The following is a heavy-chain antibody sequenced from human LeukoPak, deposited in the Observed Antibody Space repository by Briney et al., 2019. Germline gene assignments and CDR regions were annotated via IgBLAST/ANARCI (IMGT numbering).Heavy chain of an antibody. D-gene: IGHD3-3*01. J-gene: IGHJ5*02. Sequence: NPSQTLSLTCTVSGGSISSDLYYWNWIRQPAGKGLEWIGRFYNSGRTNFNPSLKSRVTISADTSKNQFSLKLRSVTAADTAVYYCARGDLKSDWFDPWGQGTLVTVSS. CDR2: FYNSGRT. V-gene: IGHV4-61*02. CDR3: ARGDLKSDWFDP. CDR1: GGSISSDLYY.